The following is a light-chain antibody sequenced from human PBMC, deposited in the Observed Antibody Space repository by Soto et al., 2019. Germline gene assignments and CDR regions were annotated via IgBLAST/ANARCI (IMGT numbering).Light chain of an antibody. CDR2: AAS. Sequence: DIQMTQSPSSLSASVGDRVTITCRASQSISSSLHWYQHKPGKAPKVLIHAASILQSGVPSRFSGSGSGTEFTLTISNLQPEDLATYYCHQSRSSPQTLGQGTRVEIK. CDR1: QSISSS. CDR3: HQSRSSPQT. J-gene: IGKJ1*01. V-gene: IGKV1-39*01.